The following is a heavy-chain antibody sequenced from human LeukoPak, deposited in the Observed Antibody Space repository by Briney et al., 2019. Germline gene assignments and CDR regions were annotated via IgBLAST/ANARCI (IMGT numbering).Heavy chain of an antibody. Sequence: SETLSLTCTVSGGSISSGYYWGWIRQPPGKGLEWIGSTYHSGSTYYNPSLKSRVTISVDTSKNQFSLKLSSVTAADTAVYYCAREQYYDSSGYYYPYYFDYWGQGTLVTVSS. D-gene: IGHD3-22*01. CDR2: TYHSGST. CDR3: AREQYYDSSGYYYPYYFDY. CDR1: GGSISSGYY. J-gene: IGHJ4*02. V-gene: IGHV4-38-2*02.